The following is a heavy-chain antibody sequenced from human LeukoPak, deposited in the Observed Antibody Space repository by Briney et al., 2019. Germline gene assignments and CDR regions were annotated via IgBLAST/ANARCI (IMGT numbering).Heavy chain of an antibody. CDR2: VRTKTDGGAR. D-gene: IGHD3-10*01. CDR3: ARVNFRDYRGYTWFEP. J-gene: IGHJ5*02. V-gene: IGHV3-49*03. CDR1: GVTFGDYD. Sequence: GGSLRLSCKGSGVTFGDYDVRWFRQAPGKGLEWVGFVRTKTDGGARETAASVKGRFNVSRDDSEGNAYLQMTSLRTEDTALYYCARVNFRDYRGYTWFEPWGQGTLVTVSS.